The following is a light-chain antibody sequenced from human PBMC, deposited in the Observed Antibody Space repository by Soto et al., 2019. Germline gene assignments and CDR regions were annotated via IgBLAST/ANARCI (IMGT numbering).Light chain of an antibody. Sequence: DIQVTQYPSALSASVGDRVTITCRASQSITNYLNWYQHKPGQAPNLLIYAASTLQSGVPSRFSGSGSRTEFTLTISSLQPEDVAAYYCQKYNSAPLTFGGGSKVDVK. CDR1: QSITNY. CDR2: AAS. CDR3: QKYNSAPLT. V-gene: IGKV1-27*01. J-gene: IGKJ4*01.